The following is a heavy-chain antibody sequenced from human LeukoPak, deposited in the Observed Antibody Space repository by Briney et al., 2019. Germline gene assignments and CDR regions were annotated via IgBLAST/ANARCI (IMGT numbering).Heavy chain of an antibody. CDR3: ARGAPLTIFGVVIFY. D-gene: IGHD3-3*01. CDR1: GFTFSTYA. V-gene: IGHV3-23*01. J-gene: IGHJ4*02. Sequence: GGSLRLSCAASGFTFSTYAMSWVRQAPGKGLEWVSGISGSGGNTYYADSVKGRFTISRDNAKNSLYLQMNSLRAEDTAVYYCARGAPLTIFGVVIFYWGQGTLVTVSS. CDR2: ISGSGGNT.